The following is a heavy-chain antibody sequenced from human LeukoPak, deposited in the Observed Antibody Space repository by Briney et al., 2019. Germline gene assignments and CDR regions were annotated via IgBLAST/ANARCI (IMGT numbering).Heavy chain of an antibody. CDR3: ARAPTVSSP. D-gene: IGHD4-17*01. Sequence: GGSLRLSCAASGFTVSSNYMSWVRQAPGKGLEWVSATFKSGTTYYADSVKDRFTISRDNSKNTLYLQMNSLRAEDTAAYYCARAPTVSSPWGQGTLVTVSS. V-gene: IGHV3-66*01. CDR2: TFKSGTT. CDR1: GFTVSSNY. J-gene: IGHJ5*02.